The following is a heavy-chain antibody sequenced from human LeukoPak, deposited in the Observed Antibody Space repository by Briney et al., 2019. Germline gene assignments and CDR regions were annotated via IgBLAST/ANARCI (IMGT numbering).Heavy chain of an antibody. V-gene: IGHV3-74*01. D-gene: IGHD3-10*01. CDR3: ARDGGSQIWFGELLGNVGDY. CDR2: INSDGSST. CDR1: GFTFGSYW. Sequence: GGSLRLSCAASGFTFGSYWMHWVRQAPGKGLVWVSRINSDGSSTSYADSVKGRFTISRDNAKNTLYLQMNSLRAEDTAVYYCARDGGSQIWFGELLGNVGDYWGQGTLVTVSS. J-gene: IGHJ4*02.